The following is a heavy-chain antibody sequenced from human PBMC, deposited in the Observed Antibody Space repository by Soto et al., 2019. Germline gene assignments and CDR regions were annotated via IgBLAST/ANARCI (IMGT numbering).Heavy chain of an antibody. CDR1: GGSISDDTYY. D-gene: IGHD2-2*01. J-gene: IGHJ5*02. Sequence: SETVSLTCTVSGGSISDDTYYWGWIRQPPGKGLEWIGSIYYSGTSSYNPSLESRVTMSVDTSKKQLSLRLRSVTATDTAVYYCARFHCTSPGCVPLAPWGHGTLVTGSS. V-gene: IGHV4-39*01. CDR2: IYYSGTS. CDR3: ARFHCTSPGCVPLAP.